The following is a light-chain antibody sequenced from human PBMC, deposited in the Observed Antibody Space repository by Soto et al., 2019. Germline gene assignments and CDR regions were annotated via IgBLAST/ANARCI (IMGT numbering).Light chain of an antibody. Sequence: DIQMTQSPSTLSASVGDRVTITCRASQSISSWLAWYQQKPGKAPKLLIYKASSLESGVPSRFSGSGSGTEFTLTISSLQPDDFATYWCQQYDTLPYTFGQGTKLEIK. CDR1: QSISSW. V-gene: IGKV1-5*03. J-gene: IGKJ2*01. CDR3: QQYDTLPYT. CDR2: KAS.